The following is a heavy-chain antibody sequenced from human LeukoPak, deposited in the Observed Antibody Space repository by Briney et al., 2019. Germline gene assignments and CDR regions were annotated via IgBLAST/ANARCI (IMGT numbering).Heavy chain of an antibody. CDR3: ARGVRWLQLSYFDY. CDR2: IYYSGST. V-gene: IGHV4-31*03. Sequence: PSETLSLTCPVSSGSISSGVYYWSWIRQHPGKGLEWIVYIYYSGSTYYNPSLKRRVTISVDTSKNQFSLKLSSVTAADTAVYYCARGVRWLQLSYFDYWGQGTLVTVSS. D-gene: IGHD5-24*01. CDR1: SGSISSGVYY. J-gene: IGHJ4*02.